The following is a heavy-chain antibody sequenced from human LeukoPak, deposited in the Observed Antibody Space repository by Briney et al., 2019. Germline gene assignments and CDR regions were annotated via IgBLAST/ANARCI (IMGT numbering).Heavy chain of an antibody. CDR3: ARDASRWSSSLYYFDY. D-gene: IGHD6-13*01. V-gene: IGHV3-48*04. CDR1: GFTFSSYN. CDR2: ISSSSGTI. Sequence: GGSLRLSCAASGFTFSSYNLNWVRQALGKGLEWVSYISSSSGTIFYADSVKGRFTISRDNAKNSLYLQMNSLRAEDTAVYYCARDASRWSSSLYYFDYWGQGTLVTVS. J-gene: IGHJ4*02.